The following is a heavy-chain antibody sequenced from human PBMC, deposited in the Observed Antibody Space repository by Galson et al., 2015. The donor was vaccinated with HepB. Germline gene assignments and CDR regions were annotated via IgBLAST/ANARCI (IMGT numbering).Heavy chain of an antibody. D-gene: IGHD2-15*01. V-gene: IGHV3-15*01. CDR2: IKSKTDGGTT. Sequence: SLRLSCAASGFTFNNAWMAWVRQTPGKGLEWVGRIKSKTDGGTTDYAAPVRGSFTISRDDSKATLFLQLNSLRTEDTAVYYCATGVVAVYYYSGVDVWGQGTTVTVSS. J-gene: IGHJ6*02. CDR3: ATGVVAVYYYSGVDV. CDR1: GFTFNNAW.